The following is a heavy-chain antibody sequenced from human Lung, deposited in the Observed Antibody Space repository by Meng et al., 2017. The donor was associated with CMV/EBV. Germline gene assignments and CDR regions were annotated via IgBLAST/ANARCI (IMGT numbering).Heavy chain of an antibody. D-gene: IGHD2-8*01. V-gene: IGHV4-4*02. CDR2: MSNSGSS. J-gene: IGHJ4*02. CDR3: ARHMVLAGSRGFDS. Sequence: SXTLSPXCVVSGASIISANWWSWVSQPPGKGLEWIGEMSNSGSSNYDPSLKSRVSISIDKSKNHFTLNLIAVTAADTAVYYCARHMVLAGSRGFDSWVQGNXVTGAS. CDR1: GASIISANW.